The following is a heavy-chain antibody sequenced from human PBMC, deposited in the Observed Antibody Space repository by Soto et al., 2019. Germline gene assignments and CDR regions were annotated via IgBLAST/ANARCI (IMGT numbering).Heavy chain of an antibody. J-gene: IGHJ5*02. Sequence: QVQLQESGPGLVKPSETLSLTCTVSGDSISGGASFWSWIRQPPGKGLEWIDNVYYSGSSYYNPSLKSRLTISVDTTKNQFSLQLKSMTAADTAVYYCAKLSCTSSTCYFPGWFDPWGQGTLVTVSS. D-gene: IGHD2-2*01. CDR2: VYYSGSS. CDR3: AKLSCTSSTCYFPGWFDP. CDR1: GDSISGGASF. V-gene: IGHV4-31*03.